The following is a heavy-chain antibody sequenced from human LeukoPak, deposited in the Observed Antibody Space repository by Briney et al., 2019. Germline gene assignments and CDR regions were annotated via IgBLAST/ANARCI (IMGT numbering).Heavy chain of an antibody. J-gene: IGHJ6*02. V-gene: IGHV1-69*13. CDR2: IIPIIGTA. D-gene: IGHD3-10*01. CDR3: ARVAGPSPKYYYGSGSSFYYYYGMDV. CDR1: GGTFSSYA. Sequence: ASVKVSCKASGGTFSSYAISWVRQAPGQGLEWMGGIIPIIGTANYAQKFQGRATITADESTSTAYMELSSLRSEDTAVYYCARVAGPSPKYYYGSGSSFYYYYGMDVWGQGTTVTVSS.